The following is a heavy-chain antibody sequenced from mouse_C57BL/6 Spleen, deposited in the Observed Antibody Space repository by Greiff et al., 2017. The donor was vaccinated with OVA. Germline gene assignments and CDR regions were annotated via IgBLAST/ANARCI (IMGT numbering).Heavy chain of an antibody. V-gene: IGHV5-17*01. CDR1: GFTFSDYG. Sequence: DVQLVESGGGLVKPGGSLKLSCAASGFTFSDYGMHWVRQAPEKGLEWVAYISSGSSTIYYADTVKGRFTISRDNAKNTLFLQMTSLRSEDTAMYYCAKDIYYDYGYAMDYWGQGTSVTVSS. CDR2: ISSGSSTI. CDR3: AKDIYYDYGYAMDY. D-gene: IGHD2-4*01. J-gene: IGHJ4*01.